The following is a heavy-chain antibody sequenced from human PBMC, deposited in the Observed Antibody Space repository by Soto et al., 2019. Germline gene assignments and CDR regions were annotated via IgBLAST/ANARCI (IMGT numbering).Heavy chain of an antibody. V-gene: IGHV3-13*05. CDR2: IGTAGDP. CDR3: ARSRSNWYAFDI. CDR1: GFTFSSYD. J-gene: IGHJ3*02. D-gene: IGHD1-20*01. Sequence: GGSLRLSCAASGFTFSSYDMHWVRQATGKGLEWVSAIGTAGDPYYPGSVKGRFTISRENAKNSLYLKMNSLRAGDTAVYYCARSRSNWYAFDIWGQGTMVTVSS.